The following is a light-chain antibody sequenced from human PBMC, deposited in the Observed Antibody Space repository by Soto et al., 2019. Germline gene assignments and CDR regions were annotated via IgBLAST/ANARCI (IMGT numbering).Light chain of an antibody. V-gene: IGKV3-11*01. CDR1: QSVSSF. CDR3: QQRGNWWT. Sequence: EIEVTQSPATLSLSPGERATLSFRASQSVSSFFAWYQQKPGQSPRLLIYDASNRASGIPARFTGSGSGTDFTLTISSVEPEDSAIYYCQQRGNWWTFGQGTKVDI. J-gene: IGKJ1*01. CDR2: DAS.